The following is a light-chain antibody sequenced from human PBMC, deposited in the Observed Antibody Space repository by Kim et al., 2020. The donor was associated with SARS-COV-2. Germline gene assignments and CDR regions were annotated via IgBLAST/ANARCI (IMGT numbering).Light chain of an antibody. V-gene: IGKV1-9*01. J-gene: IGKJ5*01. CDR3: QQLKSYPIT. CDR2: AAS. CDR1: QGISSV. Sequence: ASVGDRVTITCRASQGISSVLAWCQQKPGKAPKLLIYAASTLQSGVPSRFSGSGSGTDFTLTISSLQPEDSATYYCQQLKSYPITFGQGTRLEIK.